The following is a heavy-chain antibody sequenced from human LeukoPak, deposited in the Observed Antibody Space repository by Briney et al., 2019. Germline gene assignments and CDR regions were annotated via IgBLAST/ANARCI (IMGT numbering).Heavy chain of an antibody. D-gene: IGHD1-26*01. CDR3: ASGIFQGVGH. V-gene: IGHV3-7*01. J-gene: IGHJ4*02. CDR2: IKEDGTEI. CDR1: GFTFNTYW. Sequence: GGSLRLSCAASGFTFNTYWMTWVRQAPGKGLEWVANIKEDGTEIHYVDYVKGRFTISRDNAKNSLYLQMNYLGVEDTAIYYCASGIFQGVGHWGQGTLVTVSS.